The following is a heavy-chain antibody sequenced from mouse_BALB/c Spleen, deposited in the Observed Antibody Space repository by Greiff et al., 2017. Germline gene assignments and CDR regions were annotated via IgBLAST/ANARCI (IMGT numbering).Heavy chain of an antibody. Sequence: QVQLQQPGAELVKPGAPVKLSCKASGYTFTSYWMNWVKQRPGRGLEWIGRIDPSDSETHYNQKFKDKATLTVDKSSSTAYIQLSSLTSEDSAVYYCARSGYYGSSPRWYFDVWGAGTTVTVSS. CDR3: ARSGYYGSSPRWYFDV. V-gene: IGHV1-69*02. D-gene: IGHD1-1*01. CDR1: GYTFTSYW. J-gene: IGHJ1*01. CDR2: IDPSDSET.